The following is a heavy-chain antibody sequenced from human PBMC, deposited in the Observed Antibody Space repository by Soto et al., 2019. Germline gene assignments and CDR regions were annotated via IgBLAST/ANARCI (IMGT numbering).Heavy chain of an antibody. J-gene: IGHJ4*02. Sequence: ASVKVSCKASGYTFTGYYMHWVRQAPGQGLEYMGWINPNSGSTNYAPKFQGWVTMTRDTSISTAYMELSRLKSDDTAVYYCARDNTAPPDYYFDYWGQGTLVTVSS. CDR2: INPNSGST. V-gene: IGHV1-2*04. CDR1: GYTFTGYY. D-gene: IGHD5-18*01. CDR3: ARDNTAPPDYYFDY.